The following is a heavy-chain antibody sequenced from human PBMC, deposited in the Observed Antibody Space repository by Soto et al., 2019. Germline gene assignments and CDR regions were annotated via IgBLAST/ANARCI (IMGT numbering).Heavy chain of an antibody. V-gene: IGHV4-59*05. Sequence: LSLTCTVSGGSISSYYWSWIRQPPGKGLEWIGSIYYSGSTYYNPSLKSRVTISVDTSKNQFSLKLSSVTAADTAVYYCARDNFWSGYSDYYYYGMDVWGQGTTVTVSS. CDR2: IYYSGST. J-gene: IGHJ6*02. CDR1: GGSISSYY. D-gene: IGHD3-3*01. CDR3: ARDNFWSGYSDYYYYGMDV.